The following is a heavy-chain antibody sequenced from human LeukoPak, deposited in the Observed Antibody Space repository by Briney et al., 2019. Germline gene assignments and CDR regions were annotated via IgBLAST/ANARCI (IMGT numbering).Heavy chain of an antibody. CDR3: ARLSTTVTFFDY. J-gene: IGHJ4*02. CDR1: GGSISSHY. CDR2: IFYIGST. V-gene: IGHV4-59*08. Sequence: PSETLSLTCTVSGGSISSHYWSWIRQPPGKGLEWIGYIFYIGSTNYNPSLKSRVTISVDTSKNQFSLKLSSVTAADTAVYYCARLSTTVTFFDYWGQGTLVTDSS. D-gene: IGHD4-17*01.